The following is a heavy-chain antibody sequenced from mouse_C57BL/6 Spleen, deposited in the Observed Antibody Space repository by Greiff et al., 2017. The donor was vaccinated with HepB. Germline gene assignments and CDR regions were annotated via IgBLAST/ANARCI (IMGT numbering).Heavy chain of an antibody. V-gene: IGHV1-80*01. CDR3: ARGDDGYLYYFDY. D-gene: IGHD2-3*01. Sequence: QVQLKQSGAELVKPGASVKISCKASGYAFSSYWMNWVKQRPGKGLEWIGQIYPGDGDTNYNGKFKGKATLTADKSSSTAYMQLSSLTSEDSAVYFCARGDDGYLYYFDYWGQGTTLTVSS. J-gene: IGHJ2*01. CDR2: IYPGDGDT. CDR1: GYAFSSYW.